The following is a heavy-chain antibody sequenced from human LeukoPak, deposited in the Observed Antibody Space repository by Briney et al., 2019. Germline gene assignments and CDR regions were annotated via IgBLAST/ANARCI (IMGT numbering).Heavy chain of an antibody. J-gene: IGHJ4*02. Sequence: GGSLRLSCAASGFTFSSYAMSWVRQAPGKGLEWVSAISGSGGSTYYADSVKGRFTISRDNSKNTLYLQMNSLRAEDMAVYYCAKGHLIVVVTLGYYFDYWGQGTLVTVSS. D-gene: IGHD3-22*01. CDR1: GFTFSSYA. CDR3: AKGHLIVVVTLGYYFDY. V-gene: IGHV3-23*01. CDR2: ISGSGGST.